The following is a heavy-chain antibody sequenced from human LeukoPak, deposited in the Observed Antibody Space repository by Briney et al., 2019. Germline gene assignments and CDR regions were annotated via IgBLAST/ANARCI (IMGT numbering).Heavy chain of an antibody. CDR1: GFTFTNFA. D-gene: IGHD2-2*02. Sequence: GGSLRLSCAASGFTFTNFAMTWVRPLQGRGLEWASTFTSSVETTYYAVSVKGRFTISRDNSKNTLYLQMNSLRAEDTAVYYCAKDVGPGYCSSTSCYTSEDWFDPWGQGTLVTVSS. CDR3: AKDVGPGYCSSTSCYTSEDWFDP. J-gene: IGHJ5*02. CDR2: FTSSVETT. V-gene: IGHV3-23*01.